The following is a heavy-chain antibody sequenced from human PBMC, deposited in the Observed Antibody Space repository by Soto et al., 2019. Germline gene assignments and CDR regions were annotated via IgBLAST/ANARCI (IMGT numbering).Heavy chain of an antibody. CDR3: IWQQDFYYGRAV. J-gene: IGHJ6*02. Sequence: EVQLVESGGGVVTPGGSLTLSCAASGFSFSPAWMNWVRQAPGKGLEWVGLIKSKGGGGTADYAAPVKGRVIISRDDSKNTIYLQMNSLKPEDTALYYCIWQQDFYYGRAVWGQGTTVTVTS. CDR2: IKSKGGGGTA. D-gene: IGHD6-13*01. CDR1: GFSFSPAW. V-gene: IGHV3-15*07.